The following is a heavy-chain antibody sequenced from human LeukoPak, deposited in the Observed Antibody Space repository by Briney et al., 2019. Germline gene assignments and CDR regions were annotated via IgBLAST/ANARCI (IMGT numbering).Heavy chain of an antibody. V-gene: IGHV4-31*03. CDR2: IYYTGST. CDR3: VRSGLWLRGTTAFDS. CDR1: GGSISSGGYY. Sequence: SETLSLTCTVSGGSISSGGYYWNWIRQHPGKGLEWVGYIYYTGSTYYNPSLKGRISMSVDTSNNHFSLKLRSVSVADTAVYYCVRSGLWLRGTTAFDSWGLGTLVTVSS. D-gene: IGHD4-17*01. J-gene: IGHJ4*02.